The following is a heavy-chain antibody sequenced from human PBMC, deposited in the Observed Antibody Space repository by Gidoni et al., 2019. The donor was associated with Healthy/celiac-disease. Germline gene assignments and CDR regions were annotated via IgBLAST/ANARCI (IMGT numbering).Heavy chain of an antibody. CDR3: ARGGSDIVVVVAGPGYNWFDP. CDR1: GYTFTSYY. CDR2: INPSGGST. Sequence: QVQLVQSGAEVKKPGASVKVSCKASGYTFTSYYMHWVRQAPGQGLEWMGIINPSGGSTSYAQKFQGRVTMTRDTSTSTVYMELSSLRSEDTAVYYCARGGSDIVVVVAGPGYNWFDPWGQGTLVTVSS. J-gene: IGHJ5*02. D-gene: IGHD2-15*01. V-gene: IGHV1-46*01.